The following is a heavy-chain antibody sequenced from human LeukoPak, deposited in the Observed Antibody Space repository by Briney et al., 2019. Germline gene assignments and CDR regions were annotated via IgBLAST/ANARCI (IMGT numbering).Heavy chain of an antibody. CDR1: GFSLSTTAMR. J-gene: IGHJ4*02. V-gene: IGHV2-70*04. CDR3: ARRSHLHSYDCDF. Sequence: SGPALVKPTQTLTLTCTFSGFSLSTTAMRVSWIRQPPGKALEWLAHIDWVDDKSYSTSLKTRLTISKDTSKNQVVLTMTNIDPVDTAAHDRARRSHLHSYDCDFWGRGTLVSVST. D-gene: IGHD5-18*01. CDR2: IDWVDDK.